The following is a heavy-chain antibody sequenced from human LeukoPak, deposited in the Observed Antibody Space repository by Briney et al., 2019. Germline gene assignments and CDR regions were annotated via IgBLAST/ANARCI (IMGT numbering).Heavy chain of an antibody. V-gene: IGHV4-34*01. J-gene: IGHJ6*02. D-gene: IGHD2-2*01. CDR1: GGSFSGYY. CDR3: AREDYCSSTSCYSPASGMDV. CDR2: INHSGST. Sequence: SETLSLTCAVYGGSFSGYYWSWIRQPPRKGLEWIGEINHSGSTNYNPSLKSRVTISVDTSKNQFSLKLSSVTAADTAVYYCAREDYCSSTSCYSPASGMDVWGQGTTVTVSS.